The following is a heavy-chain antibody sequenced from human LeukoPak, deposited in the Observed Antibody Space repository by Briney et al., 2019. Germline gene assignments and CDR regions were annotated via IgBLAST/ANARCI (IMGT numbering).Heavy chain of an antibody. J-gene: IGHJ6*02. CDR1: RFTFSAYG. Sequence: PGGSLRLSCAASRFTFSAYGMHWVRQAPGKGLEWVAVIWYDGSNKYYADSVKGRFTISRDNSKNTLYLQMNSLRAEDTAVYYCARDLSGRTRGSSSWYFYYYYGMDVWGQGTTVTVSS. D-gene: IGHD6-13*01. CDR3: ARDLSGRTRGSSSWYFYYYYGMDV. V-gene: IGHV3-33*01. CDR2: IWYDGSNK.